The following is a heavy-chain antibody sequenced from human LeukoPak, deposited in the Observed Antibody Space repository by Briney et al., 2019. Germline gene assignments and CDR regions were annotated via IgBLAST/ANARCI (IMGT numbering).Heavy chain of an antibody. D-gene: IGHD6-19*01. J-gene: IGHJ4*02. CDR2: ISWNSGSI. CDR1: GFTFSSYS. CDR3: AKGPTQWLVPLPDY. Sequence: GGSLRLSCAASGFTFSSYSMNWVRQAPGKGLEWVSGISWNSGSIGYTDSVKGRFTISRDNAKNSLYLQMNSLRAEDTALYYCAKGPTQWLVPLPDYWGQGTLVTVSS. V-gene: IGHV3-9*01.